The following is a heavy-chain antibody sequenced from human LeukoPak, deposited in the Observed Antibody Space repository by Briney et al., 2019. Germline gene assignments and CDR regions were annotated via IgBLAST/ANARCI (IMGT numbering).Heavy chain of an antibody. CDR1: GFSFSSCD. CDR3: SILAVASDFDY. J-gene: IGHJ4*02. V-gene: IGHV3-33*01. CDR2: IKYDGNNK. Sequence: PGKSLRLSCAVSGFSFSSCDMHWVRQAPGKGLEWVAAIKYDGNNKYYVESVKGRFTISRDNSRNILYLQMNSLRVEDTAVYSCSILAVASDFDYWGQGTLVTVSS. D-gene: IGHD6-19*01.